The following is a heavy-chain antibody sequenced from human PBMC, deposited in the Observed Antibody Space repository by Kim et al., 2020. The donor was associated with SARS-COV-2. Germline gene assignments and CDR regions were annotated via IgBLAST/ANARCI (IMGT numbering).Heavy chain of an antibody. CDR1: GFTFSLHN. V-gene: IGHV3-21*01. CDR2: ISGSGKYI. CDR3: VRDEIVATIYFDH. Sequence: GGSLRLSCVGSGFTFSLHNMNWVRQAPGKGLEWISSISGSGKYIYYADAVKGRFTISRDNAWDSVYLDMTSLRAEDTALYYCVRDEIVATIYFDHWGQGNPVTVSS. J-gene: IGHJ4*02. D-gene: IGHD5-12*01.